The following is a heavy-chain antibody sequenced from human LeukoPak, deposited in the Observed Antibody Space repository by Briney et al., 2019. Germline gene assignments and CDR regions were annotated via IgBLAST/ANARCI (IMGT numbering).Heavy chain of an antibody. CDR1: GFTFSSYS. CDR3: ARDKRFEGGYYYYYMDV. CDR2: ISSSSSYI. Sequence: EPGGSLRLSCAGSGFTFSSYSLNWVRQAPGKGLEWVSSISSSSSYIYYADSVKGRFTISRDNAKNSLYLQMNSLRAEDTAVYYCARDKRFEGGYYYYYMDVWGKGTTVTVSS. J-gene: IGHJ6*03. V-gene: IGHV3-21*01. D-gene: IGHD3-10*01.